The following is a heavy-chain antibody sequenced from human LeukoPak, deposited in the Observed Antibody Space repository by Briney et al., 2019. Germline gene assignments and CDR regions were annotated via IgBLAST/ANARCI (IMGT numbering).Heavy chain of an antibody. CDR2: IYYSGST. D-gene: IGHD3-22*01. Sequence: SETLSLTCTVSGGSIRSSSYYWGWIRQPPGKGLEWIGSIYYSGSTYYNPSLKSRVTISVDTSKNQFSLKLSSVTAADTAVYYCARLALYYDSSGYPDYWGQGTLVTVSS. CDR1: GGSIRSSSYY. J-gene: IGHJ4*02. V-gene: IGHV4-39*01. CDR3: ARLALYYDSSGYPDY.